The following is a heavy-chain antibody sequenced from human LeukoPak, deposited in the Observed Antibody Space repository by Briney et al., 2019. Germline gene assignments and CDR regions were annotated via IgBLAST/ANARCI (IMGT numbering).Heavy chain of an antibody. CDR2: ISGSGDTT. Sequence: GGSLRLSCAASGFTFSSYAMSWVRQAPGKGLEWVSAISGSGDTTYYADSVKGRFSISRDNSKNTLSLQMHTLRAEDTAVYFYAKDFGSAWSRLFYWGQGTLVTVSS. D-gene: IGHD6-19*01. CDR3: AKDFGSAWSRLFY. V-gene: IGHV3-23*01. CDR1: GFTFSSYA. J-gene: IGHJ4*02.